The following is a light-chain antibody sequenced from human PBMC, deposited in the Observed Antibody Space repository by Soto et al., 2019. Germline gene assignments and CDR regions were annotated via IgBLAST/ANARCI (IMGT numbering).Light chain of an antibody. CDR3: QQRARWPST. V-gene: IGKV3-11*01. J-gene: IGKJ2*02. CDR2: DAF. CDR1: ESVDRY. Sequence: PVQTSTLSCRASESVDRYVAWYQQKVGQAPSLLIYDAFTRATGVAARFSGSGSATDFTLTISSLEPEDFAVYYCQQRARWPSTFGPGTKVDIK.